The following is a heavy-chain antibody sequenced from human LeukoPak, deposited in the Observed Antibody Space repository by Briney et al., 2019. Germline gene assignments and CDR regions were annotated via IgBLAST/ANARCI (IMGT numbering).Heavy chain of an antibody. J-gene: IGHJ4*02. CDR1: GFTFSSYW. CDR2: INGDDTST. D-gene: IGHD2-15*01. CDR3: ARDLGSGGSCYRN. Sequence: PGGSLRLSCAASGFTFSSYWMHWVRQAPGKGLMWVSRINGDDTSTTYADSVKGRFTISRDNAKNTLYLQMNSLRAEDTAVYYCARDLGSGGSCYRNWGQGTLVTVSS. V-gene: IGHV3-74*01.